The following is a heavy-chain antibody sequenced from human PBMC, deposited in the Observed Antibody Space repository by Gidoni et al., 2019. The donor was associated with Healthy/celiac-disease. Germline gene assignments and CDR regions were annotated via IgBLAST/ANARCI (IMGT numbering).Heavy chain of an antibody. D-gene: IGHD6-19*01. V-gene: IGHV1-18*01. J-gene: IGHJ3*02. CDR3: ASVYSSGWYVAFDI. CDR2: ISAYNGNT. Sequence: QVQLVQSGAEVKKPGASVKISFNASGYTFTSYGISWVRQAPGQGLEWMGWISAYNGNTNYAQKLQGRVTMTTDTSTSTAYMELRSLRSDDTAVYYCASVYSSGWYVAFDIWGQGTMVTVSS. CDR1: GYTFTSYG.